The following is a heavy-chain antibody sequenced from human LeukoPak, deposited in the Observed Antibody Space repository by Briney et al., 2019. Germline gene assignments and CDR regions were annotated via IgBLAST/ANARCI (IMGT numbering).Heavy chain of an antibody. V-gene: IGHV1-18*01. CDR2: ISAYNGNT. CDR1: GYTSTNYG. D-gene: IGHD6-19*01. J-gene: IGHJ4*02. CDR3: ASENSSGWYDY. Sequence: ASVKVSCKASGYTSTNYGISWVRQAPGQGLEWMGWISAYNGNTNYAQKLQGRVTMTTDTSTSTAYMELRSLRSDDTAVYYCASENSSGWYDYWGQGTLVTVSS.